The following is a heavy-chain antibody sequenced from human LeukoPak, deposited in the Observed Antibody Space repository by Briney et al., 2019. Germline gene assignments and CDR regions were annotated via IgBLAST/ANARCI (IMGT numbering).Heavy chain of an antibody. J-gene: IGHJ4*02. V-gene: IGHV3-30*04. CDR2: ISYDGSNK. D-gene: IGHD5/OR15-5a*01. CDR1: GFTFSSYA. CDR3: ASVSDFDY. Sequence: GGSLRLSCAASGFTFSSYAMHWVRQAPGKGLEWVAVISYDGSNKYYADSVKGRFTISRDNSKNTLYLQMNSLRAEDTAVYYCASVSDFDYWGQGTLVTVSS.